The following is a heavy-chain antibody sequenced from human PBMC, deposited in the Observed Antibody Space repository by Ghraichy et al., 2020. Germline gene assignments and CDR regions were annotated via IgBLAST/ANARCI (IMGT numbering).Heavy chain of an antibody. CDR3: AREGITYGMYV. CDR2: IIAIFGTP. Sequence: MRAIIAIFGTPNYAQNFQGRVTITADESTSTASMELSSLRSEDTAVYYCAREGITYGMYVWGQGTTVTVSS. V-gene: IGHV1-69*01. D-gene: IGHD3-10*01. J-gene: IGHJ6*02.